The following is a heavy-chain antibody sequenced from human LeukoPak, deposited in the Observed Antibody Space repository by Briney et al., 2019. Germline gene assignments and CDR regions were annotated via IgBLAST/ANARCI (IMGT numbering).Heavy chain of an antibody. J-gene: IGHJ4*02. V-gene: IGHV3-21*01. CDR1: GFTFSSYS. Sequence: GGSLRLSCAASGFTFSSYSMNWVRQAPGKGLEWVSSIPSGTSYIYNAYYADSVKGRFTISRDSAKNSLYLQMNSLRAEDTAVYYCARAMDSSSWPLDYWGRGTLVTVSS. D-gene: IGHD6-13*01. CDR3: ARAMDSSSWPLDY. CDR2: IPSGTSYIYNA.